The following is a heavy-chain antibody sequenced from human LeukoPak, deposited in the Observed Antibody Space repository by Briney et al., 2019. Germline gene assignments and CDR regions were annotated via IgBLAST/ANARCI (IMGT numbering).Heavy chain of an antibody. D-gene: IGHD1/OR15-1a*01. CDR2: MNPNSGAT. Sequence: ASVKVSCKASGYTFSGYYIHWVRQAPGQGLEWMGWMNPNSGATNNAQKFQGRVTLSRYTSISTAYMELRKLRSDDTAVYYCARSGITTIPNFDYWGQGTLVTVSS. CDR3: ARSGITTIPNFDY. J-gene: IGHJ4*02. V-gene: IGHV1-2*02. CDR1: GYTFSGYY.